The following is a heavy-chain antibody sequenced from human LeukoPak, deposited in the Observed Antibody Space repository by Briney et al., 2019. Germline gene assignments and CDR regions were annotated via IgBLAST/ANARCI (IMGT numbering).Heavy chain of an antibody. CDR2: ISESSSYT. V-gene: IGHV3-21*01. CDR1: GFTFSSDS. Sequence: PGGSLRLCCAASGFTFSSDSMNWVRQASGKGLEWVSYISESSSYTYYAKSVKGRFTISRDNAKNSLYLQMNSLRGEDTAVYYCARDDAATARASGMDVWGKGTTVTVSS. D-gene: IGHD6-6*01. CDR3: ARDDAATARASGMDV. J-gene: IGHJ6*04.